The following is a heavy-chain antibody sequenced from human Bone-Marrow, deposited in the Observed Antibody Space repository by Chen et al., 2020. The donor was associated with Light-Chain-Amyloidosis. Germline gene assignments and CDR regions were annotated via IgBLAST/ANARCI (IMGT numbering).Heavy chain of an antibody. Sequence: KGYGYTXPNYWIGWVRQMPGKGLEWMGVIYPDDSDARYSPSFEGQVTISADKSITTAXXXXRSLKASDTAMYYCARRRDGYNFDYWGQGTLVTVSS. CDR1: GYTXPNYW. CDR3: ARRRDGYNFDY. D-gene: IGHD5-12*01. CDR2: IYPDDSDA. J-gene: IGHJ4*02. V-gene: IGHV5-51*01.